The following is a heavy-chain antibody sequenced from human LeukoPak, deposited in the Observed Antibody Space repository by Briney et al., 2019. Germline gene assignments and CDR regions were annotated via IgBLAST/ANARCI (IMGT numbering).Heavy chain of an antibody. CDR1: GGSISSSSYY. CDR3: ARHEGLVGCGYYYPKYYFDY. D-gene: IGHD3-22*01. Sequence: SETLSLTCTVSGGSISSSSYYWGWIRQPPGKGLEWIGSIYYSGSTYYNPSLKSRVTISVDTSKNQFSLKLSSVTAADTAVYYCARHEGLVGCGYYYPKYYFDYWGQGTLVTVSS. CDR2: IYYSGST. V-gene: IGHV4-39*01. J-gene: IGHJ4*02.